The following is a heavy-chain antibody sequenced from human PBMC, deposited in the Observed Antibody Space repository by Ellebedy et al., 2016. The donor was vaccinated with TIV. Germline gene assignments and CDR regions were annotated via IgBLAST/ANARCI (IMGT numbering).Heavy chain of an antibody. D-gene: IGHD3-22*01. CDR3: ARVYDSIDY. Sequence: GESLKISCAASGFTFSSYWMSWVRQAPGKGLEWVANIKQDGSEKYYVDSVKGRFTISRDNAKNSLYLQMNSLRAEDTAVYYGARVYDSIDYWGQGTLVTVSS. V-gene: IGHV3-7*01. J-gene: IGHJ4*02. CDR2: IKQDGSEK. CDR1: GFTFSSYW.